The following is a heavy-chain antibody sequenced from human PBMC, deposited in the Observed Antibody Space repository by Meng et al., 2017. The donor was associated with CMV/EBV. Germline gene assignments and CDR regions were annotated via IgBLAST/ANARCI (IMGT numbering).Heavy chain of an antibody. V-gene: IGHV3-49*04. CDR1: GFTFGDYT. CDR2: IRSKAYGGTT. Sequence: GESLKISCTASGFTFGDYTMNWVRQAPGKGLEWVGFIRSKAYGGTTKYAAPVKGRFTISRDDSKSIAYLQMNSLKTEDTAVYYCTREYYDFWSGYGWADYWGQGTLVTVSS. J-gene: IGHJ4*02. CDR3: TREYYDFWSGYGWADY. D-gene: IGHD3-3*01.